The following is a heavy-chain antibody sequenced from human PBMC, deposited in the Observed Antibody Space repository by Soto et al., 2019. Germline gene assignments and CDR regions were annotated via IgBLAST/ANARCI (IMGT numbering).Heavy chain of an antibody. CDR3: ARHRATGYSTALLRLYYFDY. V-gene: IGHV4-39*01. Sequence: QLQLQESGPGLVKPSETLSLACTVSGGSISTSGYSWGWIRQPPGKGLEWIGSIYYSGKSDHNPSLKSRDTMSVDTSKNQFSLKLTSATAADTAVYYCARHRATGYSTALLRLYYFDYWGQGTLVTVSS. CDR2: IYYSGKS. CDR1: GGSISTSGYS. J-gene: IGHJ4*02. D-gene: IGHD5-18*01.